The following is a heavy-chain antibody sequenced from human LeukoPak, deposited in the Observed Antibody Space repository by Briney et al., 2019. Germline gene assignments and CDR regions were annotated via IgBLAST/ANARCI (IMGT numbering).Heavy chain of an antibody. CDR2: VDHSGGS. Sequence: SETLSLTCTVSGYSISSGYYWGWIRQPPGKGLEWIGSVDHSGGSCYNPSLKSRLTMSVDTSKNQFSLKLSSVTAADTAVYYCARAGYSSGWYFSYYYSYYMDVWGKGTTVTVSS. V-gene: IGHV4-38-2*02. J-gene: IGHJ6*03. CDR3: ARAGYSSGWYFSYYYSYYMDV. D-gene: IGHD6-19*01. CDR1: GYSISSGYY.